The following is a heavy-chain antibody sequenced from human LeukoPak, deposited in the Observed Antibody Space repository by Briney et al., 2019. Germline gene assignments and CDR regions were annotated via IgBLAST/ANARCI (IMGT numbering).Heavy chain of an antibody. D-gene: IGHD3-16*02. Sequence: ASVKVSCKASGYTFTSYGISGVRQAPGQGLEWMGWISAYNGNTNYAQKLQGRVTMTTDTSTSTAYMELRSLRSDDTAVYYCARDGEEAGYMITFGGVIDYWGQGTLVTVSS. CDR3: ARDGEEAGYMITFGGVIDY. CDR2: ISAYNGNT. J-gene: IGHJ4*02. CDR1: GYTFTSYG. V-gene: IGHV1-18*01.